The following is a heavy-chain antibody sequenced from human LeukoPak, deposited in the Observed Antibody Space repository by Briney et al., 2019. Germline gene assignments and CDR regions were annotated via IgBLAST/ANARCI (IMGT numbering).Heavy chain of an antibody. Sequence: TSQTLSLTCTVSGGSISSGSYYWSWIRQPAGKGLEWIGRIYTSGSTNYNPSLKSRVTISVDTSKSQFSLKLNSVTAADTAVYYCARLGGYTSGSLDYWGQGTLVTVSS. CDR3: ARLGGYTSGSLDY. CDR1: GGSISSGSYY. V-gene: IGHV4-61*02. CDR2: IYTSGST. J-gene: IGHJ4*02. D-gene: IGHD5-18*01.